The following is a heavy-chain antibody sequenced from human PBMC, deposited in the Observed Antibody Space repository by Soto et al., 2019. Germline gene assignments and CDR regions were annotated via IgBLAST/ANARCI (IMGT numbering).Heavy chain of an antibody. J-gene: IGHJ4*02. Sequence: SETLSLTCAVSGASISSSNWWSWVRQSPGKGLEWIGEIYHSGNTNYNPSLQSRVTTSVDKSKNQFSLRLSSVTAADAAVYYCARKKFVAARSPFDYWGQGTLVTVSS. CDR2: IYHSGNT. CDR3: ARKKFVAARSPFDY. D-gene: IGHD6-6*01. CDR1: GASISSSNW. V-gene: IGHV4-4*02.